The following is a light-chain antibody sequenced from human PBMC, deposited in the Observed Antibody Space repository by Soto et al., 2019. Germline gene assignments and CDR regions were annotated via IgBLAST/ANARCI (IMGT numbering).Light chain of an antibody. V-gene: IGLV2-14*03. CDR1: SSDVGGYNY. CDR2: DVS. Sequence: QSVLTQPASVSGSPGQSITISCTGTSSDVGGYNYVSWYQKHPGKAPKLMIYDVSNRPSGVSNRFSGSRSGNTASLTISGLQAEDEADYYCTSYTRTSSTTYVFGTGTKVTVL. CDR3: TSYTRTSSTTYV. J-gene: IGLJ1*01.